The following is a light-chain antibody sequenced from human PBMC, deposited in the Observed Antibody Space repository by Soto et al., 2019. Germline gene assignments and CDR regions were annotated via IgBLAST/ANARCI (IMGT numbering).Light chain of an antibody. J-gene: IGKJ4*01. CDR3: QQYDTFSGLT. V-gene: IGKV1-5*03. CDR2: GAS. CDR1: HSISSW. Sequence: DIQMAQSPSTLSASVGDRVTITCRASHSISSWLAWYQQKPGKAPKLLIFGASNLDSGVPSRFSGSGSGTEFTLTISSLQPDDFAVYYCQQYDTFSGLTFGGGTKVEI.